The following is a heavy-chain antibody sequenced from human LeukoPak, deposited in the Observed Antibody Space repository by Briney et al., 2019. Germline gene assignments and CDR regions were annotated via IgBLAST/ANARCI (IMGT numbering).Heavy chain of an antibody. Sequence: GGSLRLSCAASGFSVSTNYIQWVRQAPGRGLEWVSLIESGGRTYYADSVKGRFTVSKDNSKNTVFLQMNNLRVDDTAVYYCTREFGAFDLWGQGTLLIVSS. D-gene: IGHD3-10*01. CDR2: IESGGRT. V-gene: IGHV3-66*01. J-gene: IGHJ4*02. CDR3: TREFGAFDL. CDR1: GFSVSTNY.